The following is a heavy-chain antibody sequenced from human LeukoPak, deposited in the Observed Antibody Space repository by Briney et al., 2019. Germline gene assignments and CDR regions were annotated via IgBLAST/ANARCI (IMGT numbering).Heavy chain of an antibody. Sequence: SETLSFTCTGSGGSISRNYWSWIRQPPGKGLEWIGYIYYSGSTNYNPSLKSRVTISVDTSKNQFSLKLSSVTAADTAVYYCARYYCRSTSCLHFDYWGQGTLVTVSS. V-gene: IGHV4-59*01. J-gene: IGHJ4*02. CDR3: ARYYCRSTSCLHFDY. CDR1: GGSISRNY. D-gene: IGHD2-2*01. CDR2: IYYSGST.